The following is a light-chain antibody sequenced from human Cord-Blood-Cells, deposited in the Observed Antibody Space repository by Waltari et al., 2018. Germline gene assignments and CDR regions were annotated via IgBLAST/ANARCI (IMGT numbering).Light chain of an antibody. CDR2: DAS. V-gene: IGKV3-11*01. J-gene: IGKJ4*01. Sequence: EIVLTQSPATLSLSPGERATLSCRASQSVSSYLAWYQQKPGQAPRLLIYDASNRATXXPARFSGSGSGTDFTLTISSLEPEDFAVYYCQQRSNWPPLTFGGGTKVEIK. CDR3: QQRSNWPPLT. CDR1: QSVSSY.